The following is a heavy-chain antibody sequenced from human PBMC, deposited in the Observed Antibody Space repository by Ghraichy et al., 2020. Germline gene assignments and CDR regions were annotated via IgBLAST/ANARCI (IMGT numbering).Heavy chain of an antibody. D-gene: IGHD3-9*01. J-gene: IGHJ4*02. CDR1: GGSINNYY. Sequence: SETLSLTCTVSGGSINNYYWNWIRQPPGKGMEWNAYIFDSGSSSYNPYLKSRVTISEETSKNQFSLKLSFVTAADTAVYYCSRFDATKGFDYWGQGALVTVSS. V-gene: IGHV4-59*01. CDR2: IFDSGSS. CDR3: SRFDATKGFDY.